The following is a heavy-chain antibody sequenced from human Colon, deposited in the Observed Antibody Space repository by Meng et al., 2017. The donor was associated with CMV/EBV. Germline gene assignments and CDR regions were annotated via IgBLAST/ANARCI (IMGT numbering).Heavy chain of an antibody. J-gene: IGHJ5*01. V-gene: IGHV1-2*02. CDR3: TRDDYTGNSFDS. CDR2: INPRSGDT. CDR1: GSDSSYW. Sequence: QGQVGRSGVRVEKPGPSGNVSGSTVGSDSSYWRCIRARQAPGQGLKGMGWINPRSGDTRCATKLQGRVTVTMDTSIDTANLDLTSLTSDDTAVYFCTRDDYTGNSFDSWGQGSLVTVSS. D-gene: IGHD5-12*01.